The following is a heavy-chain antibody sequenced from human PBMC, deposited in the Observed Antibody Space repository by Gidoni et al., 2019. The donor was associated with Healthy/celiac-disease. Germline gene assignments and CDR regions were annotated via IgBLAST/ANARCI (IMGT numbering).Heavy chain of an antibody. J-gene: IGHJ5*02. D-gene: IGHD4-17*01. CDR1: GFTFDDYA. CDR3: AKDWGGMTTGWFDP. CDR2: ISWNSGSI. Sequence: EVQLVESGGGLVQPGRSLRLSCAASGFTFDDYAMHWVRQAPGKGLEWVSGISWNSGSIGYADSVKGRFTISRDNAKNSLYLQMNSLRAEDTALYYCAKDWGGMTTGWFDPWGQGTLVTVSS. V-gene: IGHV3-9*01.